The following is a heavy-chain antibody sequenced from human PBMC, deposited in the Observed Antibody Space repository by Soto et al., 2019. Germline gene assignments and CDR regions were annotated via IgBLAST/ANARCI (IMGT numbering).Heavy chain of an antibody. CDR1: GGTFSSYA. CDR2: IITIFGTA. V-gene: IGHV1-69*06. D-gene: IGHD3-9*01. J-gene: IGHJ5*02. Sequence: QVQLVQSGAEVKKPGSSVKVSCKASGGTFSSYAISWVRQAPGQGLEWMGGIITIFGTANYAQKFQGRVKIAADKSTSTAYMELSSLRSEETAVYYCARGVLRYFDGPWGGRNWFDPWGQGTLVTVSS. CDR3: ARGVLRYFDGPWGGRNWFDP.